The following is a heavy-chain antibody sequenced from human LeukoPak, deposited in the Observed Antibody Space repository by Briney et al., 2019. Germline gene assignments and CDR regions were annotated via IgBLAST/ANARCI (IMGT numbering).Heavy chain of an antibody. D-gene: IGHD3-10*01. Sequence: PSETLSLTCTVSGGSISSYYWSWIRQPPGKGLEWIGYIYTSGSTNYNPSLKSRVTISVDTSKNQFSLKLSSVTAADTAVYYCARDVARSGDLFGWFDPWGQGTLVIVSS. CDR2: IYTSGST. V-gene: IGHV4-4*09. CDR1: GGSISSYY. CDR3: ARDVARSGDLFGWFDP. J-gene: IGHJ5*02.